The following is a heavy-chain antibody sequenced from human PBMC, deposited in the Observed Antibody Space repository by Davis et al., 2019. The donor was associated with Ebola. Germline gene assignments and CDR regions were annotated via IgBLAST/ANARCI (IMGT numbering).Heavy chain of an antibody. J-gene: IGHJ6*02. CDR1: GGSFSGYY. V-gene: IGHV4-34*01. D-gene: IGHD2-2*01. Sequence: MPSETLSLTCAVYGGSFSGYYWSWIRQPPGKGLEWIGEINHSGSTNYNPSLKSRVTISVDTSKNQSSLKLSSVTAADTAVYYCARGGGYCSSTSCYPYYYYYGMDVWGQGTTVTVSS. CDR2: INHSGST. CDR3: ARGGGYCSSTSCYPYYYYYGMDV.